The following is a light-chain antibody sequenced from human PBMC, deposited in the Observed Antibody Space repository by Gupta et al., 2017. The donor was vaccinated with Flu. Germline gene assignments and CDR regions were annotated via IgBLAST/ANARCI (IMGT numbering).Light chain of an antibody. J-gene: IGLJ1*01. CDR1: NSNIGRNY. Sequence: QSVLTPPPSVSAAPGQEVTSSCPGSNSNIGRNYAPWYQQLPGTAPKLLIYENNKRPSGIPDRFSGSGSGTSATLSITGLQTGDEADYYCGTWDASLDDGRVFGSGTKVTVL. CDR3: GTWDASLDDGRV. V-gene: IGLV1-51*02. CDR2: ENN.